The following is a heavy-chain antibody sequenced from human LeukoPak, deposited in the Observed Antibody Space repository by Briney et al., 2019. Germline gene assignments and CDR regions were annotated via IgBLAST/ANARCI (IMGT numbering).Heavy chain of an antibody. V-gene: IGHV3-23*01. CDR3: ARDLYYLPWFDP. CDR2: ISGSGVST. J-gene: IGHJ5*02. D-gene: IGHD3-10*01. CDR1: GFTFSSYA. Sequence: GGSLRLSCAASGFTFSSYAMSWVRQAPGKGLEWVSAISGSGVSTYYADSVRGRFTISRDNAKNTLYLQVNSLRAEDTAVYYCARDLYYLPWFDPWGQGTLVTVSS.